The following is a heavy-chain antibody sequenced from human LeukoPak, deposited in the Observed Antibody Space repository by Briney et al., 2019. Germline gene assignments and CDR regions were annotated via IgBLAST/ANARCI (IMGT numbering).Heavy chain of an antibody. D-gene: IGHD3-10*01. CDR3: ARLYGSGSYFADYYYGMDV. Sequence: SETLSLTCTVSGGSISSYSWSWIRQPPGTGLEWIGYIYYSGSTNYNPYLKSRVTISVDTSKNQFSLKLSSVTAADTAVYDCARLYGSGSYFADYYYGMDVGGQGTTVTV. V-gene: IGHV4-59*08. J-gene: IGHJ6*02. CDR1: GGSISSYS. CDR2: IYYSGST.